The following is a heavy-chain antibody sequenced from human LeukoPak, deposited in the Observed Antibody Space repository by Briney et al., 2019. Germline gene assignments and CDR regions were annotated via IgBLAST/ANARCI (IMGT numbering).Heavy chain of an antibody. D-gene: IGHD6-6*01. CDR3: ARDPILGSSFQDAFDI. Sequence: SEALSLTCTVSGGSISSYYWSWIRQPPGKGLEWIGRIYTSGSTNYNPSLKSRVTMSVDTSKNQFSLKLSSVTAADTAVYYRARDPILGSSFQDAFDIWGQGTMVTVSS. V-gene: IGHV4-4*07. J-gene: IGHJ3*02. CDR2: IYTSGST. CDR1: GGSISSYY.